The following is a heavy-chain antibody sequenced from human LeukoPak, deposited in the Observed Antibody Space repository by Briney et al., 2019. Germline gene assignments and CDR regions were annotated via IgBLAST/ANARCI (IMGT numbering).Heavy chain of an antibody. D-gene: IGHD3-22*01. CDR1: GGSISSGDYY. Sequence: SETLSLTCTVSGGSISSGDYYWSWIRQPPGKGLEWIGYIYYSGSTYYNPSLKSRVTISVDTSKNQFSLKLSSVTAADTAVYYCARDLYYYDSSGYSVHAFEIWGQGTMVNGSS. CDR2: IYYSGST. V-gene: IGHV4-30-4*01. CDR3: ARDLYYYDSSGYSVHAFEI. J-gene: IGHJ3*02.